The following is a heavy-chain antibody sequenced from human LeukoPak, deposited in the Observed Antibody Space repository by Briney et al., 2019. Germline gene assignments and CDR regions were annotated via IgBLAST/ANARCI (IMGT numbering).Heavy chain of an antibody. Sequence: GGSLRLSCAASGFTFSSYWMSWVRQAPGKGLEWVANIKQDGSEKYYVDSVKGRFTISRDNAKNSLYLQMNSLRAEDTAVYYCARGSHYYDSSGYYAAGYWGQGNLVTVSS. V-gene: IGHV3-7*04. CDR2: IKQDGSEK. J-gene: IGHJ4*02. CDR1: GFTFSSYW. CDR3: ARGSHYYDSSGYYAAGY. D-gene: IGHD3-22*01.